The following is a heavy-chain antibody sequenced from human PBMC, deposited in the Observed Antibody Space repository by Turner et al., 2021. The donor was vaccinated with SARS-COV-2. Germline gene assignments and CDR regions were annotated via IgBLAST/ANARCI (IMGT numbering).Heavy chain of an antibody. J-gene: IGHJ4*02. D-gene: IGHD3-9*01. Sequence: QVQLQESGPGLVKPSQTLSLTCTVSGDSISGYYRSWIRQPAGKGLEWIGRMYTSGSTNYNPSLKSRVTMSLDSSKKQFYLKLNSVTAADTAMYYCARSGTGRYFDWLLLIDYWGQGTLVTVSS. CDR1: GDSISGYY. CDR2: MYTSGST. V-gene: IGHV4-4*07. CDR3: ARSGTGRYFDWLLLIDY.